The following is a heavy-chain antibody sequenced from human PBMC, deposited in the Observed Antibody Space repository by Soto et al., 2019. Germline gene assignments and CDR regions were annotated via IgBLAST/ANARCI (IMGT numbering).Heavy chain of an antibody. CDR3: AKVWAVAYYFDY. CDR1: GFTFSSYA. CDR2: ISGSGGST. J-gene: IGHJ4*02. D-gene: IGHD6-19*01. Sequence: GGSLRLSCSASGFTFSSYAMSWVRQAPGKGLEWVSAISGSGGSTYYADSVKGRFTISRDNSKNTLYLQMNSLRAEDTAVYYSAKVWAVAYYFDYWGQGTLVTVSS. V-gene: IGHV3-23*01.